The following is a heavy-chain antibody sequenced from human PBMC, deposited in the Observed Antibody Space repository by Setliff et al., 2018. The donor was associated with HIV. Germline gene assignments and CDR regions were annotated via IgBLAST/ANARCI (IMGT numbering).Heavy chain of an antibody. V-gene: IGHV4-59*08. D-gene: IGHD6-19*01. J-gene: IGHJ5*02. CDR3: AKHGGYTNGWRQTYNWFDP. CDR1: GGSISSHY. CDR2: IYYSGST. Sequence: PSETLSLTCSVSGGSISSHYWSWIRQPPVKGLEWIGYIYYSGSTNYNPSLKSGSTNYNASLKGRVTISVDTSTNQFSLRLTSVTAADTAIYYCAKHGGYTNGWRQTYNWFDPWGQGTLVTVSS.